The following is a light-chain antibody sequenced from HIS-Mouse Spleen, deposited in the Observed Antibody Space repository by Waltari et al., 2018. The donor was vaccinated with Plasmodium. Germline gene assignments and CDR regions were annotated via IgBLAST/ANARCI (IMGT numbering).Light chain of an antibody. CDR3: YSAADNNRV. J-gene: IGLJ3*02. CDR2: KDS. CDR1: VLAKTY. V-gene: IGLV3-27*01. Sequence: SYELTPPSSVSVSPGQTARINCSGDVLAKTYARWFQQKPGQAPVLVIYKDSERPSGIPERFSGSSSGTTVTLTISGAQVEDEADYYCYSAADNNRVFGGGTKLTVL.